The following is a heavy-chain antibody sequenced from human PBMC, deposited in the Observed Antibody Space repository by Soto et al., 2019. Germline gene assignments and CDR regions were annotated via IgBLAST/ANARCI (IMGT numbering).Heavy chain of an antibody. D-gene: IGHD3-9*01. CDR1: GFTFSSYA. CDR3: AKVKYDILTGYQYYYYYYMDV. Sequence: GGSLRLSCAASGFTFSSYAMSWVRQAPGKGLEWVSAISGSGGSTYYADSVKGRFTISRDNSKNTLYLQMNSLRAEDTAVYYCAKVKYDILTGYQYYYYYYMDVWGKGTTVTVSS. CDR2: ISGSGGST. V-gene: IGHV3-23*01. J-gene: IGHJ6*03.